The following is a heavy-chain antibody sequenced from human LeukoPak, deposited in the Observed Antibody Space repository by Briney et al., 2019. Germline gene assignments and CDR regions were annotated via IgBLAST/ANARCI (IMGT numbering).Heavy chain of an antibody. D-gene: IGHD5-18*01. V-gene: IGHV3-30*02. CDR2: IRFDGNNK. Sequence: GGSLRLSCAASGFTFSSYGMHWVRQAPGKGLEWVGFIRFDGNNKYYADSVKGRFTISRDNSKNSLYLQMNSLRAEDTAVYYCAREGGQLWSRYWYFDLWGRGTLVTVSS. J-gene: IGHJ2*01. CDR1: GFTFSSYG. CDR3: AREGGQLWSRYWYFDL.